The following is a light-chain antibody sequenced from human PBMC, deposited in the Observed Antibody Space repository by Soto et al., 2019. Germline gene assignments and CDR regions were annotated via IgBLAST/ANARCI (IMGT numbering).Light chain of an antibody. CDR1: QSISKY. CDR2: AAS. Sequence: DIQMTQSPSSLSASVGDRVTITCRASQSISKYLNWYQQKPGQPPNLLIYAASTLQSGVPSRFSGSGSGKDFTLTISSLQPEDFATFYCQQSYSTPPDTFGQGTKLEIK. J-gene: IGKJ2*01. V-gene: IGKV1-39*01. CDR3: QQSYSTPPDT.